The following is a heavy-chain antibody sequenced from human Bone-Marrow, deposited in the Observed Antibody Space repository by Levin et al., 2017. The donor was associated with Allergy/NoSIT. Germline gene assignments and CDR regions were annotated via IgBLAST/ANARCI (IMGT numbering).Heavy chain of an antibody. Sequence: SETLSLTCTVSGGSISSISTSTYYWGWIRRPPGKGLEWIGSIYYGGSTYYNPSLKSRAIISVESSVDTSKNQFSLRLNSVTAAETAVYYCAREFCSGGSCFRNWYFDLWGRGTLVSVSS. D-gene: IGHD2-15*01. CDR1: GGSISSISTSTYY. CDR3: AREFCSGGSCFRNWYFDL. J-gene: IGHJ2*01. V-gene: IGHV4-39*07. CDR2: IYYGGST.